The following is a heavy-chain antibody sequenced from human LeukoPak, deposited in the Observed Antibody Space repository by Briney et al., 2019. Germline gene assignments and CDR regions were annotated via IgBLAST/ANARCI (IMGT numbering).Heavy chain of an antibody. Sequence: GGSLRLSCVASEFTFSGYNMSWVRRAPGKGLEWVSHIGGSGANIYYADSVKGRFTISRDNAKNTLYLQMNSLRAEDTAIYYCARRFDIWGQGTMVTVSS. D-gene: IGHD3-10*01. V-gene: IGHV3-48*01. CDR1: EFTFSGYN. J-gene: IGHJ3*02. CDR3: ARRFDI. CDR2: IGGSGANI.